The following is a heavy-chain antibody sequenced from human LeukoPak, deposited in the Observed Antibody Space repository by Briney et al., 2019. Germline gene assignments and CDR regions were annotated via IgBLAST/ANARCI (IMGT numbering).Heavy chain of an antibody. D-gene: IGHD1-14*01. CDR1: GYTFTGYY. CDR2: INPNSGDT. CDR3: ARELKKTAY. J-gene: IGHJ4*02. Sequence: ASVKVSCKASGYTFTGYYMHWVRQAPGQGLEWMGWINPNSGDTKYAQKFQGRVTMTRDTSITTVYMELSRLRSDDTAVYYCARELKKTAYWGQGTLVTVSS. V-gene: IGHV1-2*02.